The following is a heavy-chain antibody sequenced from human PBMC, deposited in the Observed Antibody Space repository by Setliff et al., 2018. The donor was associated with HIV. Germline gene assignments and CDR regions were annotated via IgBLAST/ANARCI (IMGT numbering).Heavy chain of an antibody. D-gene: IGHD3-16*01. J-gene: IGHJ6*03. CDR1: GGSFSGYY. Sequence: PSETLSLTCAVYGGSFSGYYWSWIRQPPGKGLEWIGYIHSSGSTIYSASLKSRVSISVDTSKNQVSLRLSSVTAADTAVYHCSRGSYYMDVWGKGTTVTVSS. CDR2: IHSSGST. V-gene: IGHV4-34*01. CDR3: SRGSYYMDV.